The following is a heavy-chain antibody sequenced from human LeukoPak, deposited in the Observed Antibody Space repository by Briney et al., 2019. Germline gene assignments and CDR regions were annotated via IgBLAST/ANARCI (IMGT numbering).Heavy chain of an antibody. D-gene: IGHD3-22*01. J-gene: IGHJ5*02. CDR1: GYTFTSYD. CDR2: MNPNSGNT. CDR3: ARMSYYDSSGDNWFDP. Sequence: ASVKVSFKASGYTFTSYDNNWVRQATGQGLEWMGWMNPNSGNTGYAQKFQGRVTMTRDTAISTAYMELSSLRSEDTAVYYCARMSYYDSSGDNWFDPWGQGTLVTVSS. V-gene: IGHV1-8*01.